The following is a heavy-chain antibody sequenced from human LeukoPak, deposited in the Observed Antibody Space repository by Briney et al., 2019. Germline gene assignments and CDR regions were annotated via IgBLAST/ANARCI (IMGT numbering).Heavy chain of an antibody. CDR2: ISAYNGNT. V-gene: IGHV1-18*01. CDR1: GYTFTSYG. D-gene: IGHD2-15*01. Sequence: ASVKVSCKASGYTFTSYGISWVRQAPGQGLEWMGWISAYNGNTNYAQKLQGRVTMTTDTSTSTAYMELRSLRPDDTAVYYCARTAPDCSGGSCYSEYNWFDPWGQGTLVTVSS. CDR3: ARTAPDCSGGSCYSEYNWFDP. J-gene: IGHJ5*02.